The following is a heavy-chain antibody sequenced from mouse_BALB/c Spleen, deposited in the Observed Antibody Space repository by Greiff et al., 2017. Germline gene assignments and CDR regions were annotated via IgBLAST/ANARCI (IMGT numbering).Heavy chain of an antibody. Sequence: EVMLVESGGGLVQPGGSLKLSCAASGFTFSSYGMSWVRQTPDKRLELVATINSNGGSTYYPDSVKGRFTISRDNAKNTLYLQMSSLKSEDTAMYYCARAGVLYWYFDVWGAGTTVTVSS. CDR2: INSNGGST. J-gene: IGHJ1*01. CDR1: GFTFSSYG. V-gene: IGHV5-6-3*01. CDR3: ARAGVLYWYFDV.